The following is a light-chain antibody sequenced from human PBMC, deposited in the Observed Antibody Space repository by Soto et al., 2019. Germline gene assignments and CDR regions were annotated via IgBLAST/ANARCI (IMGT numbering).Light chain of an antibody. J-gene: IGKJ5*01. CDR2: DAS. Sequence: EIVLTQSPATLSLSPGERATLSCGASQSVSSSYLAWYQQKPGLAPRLLIYDASSRATGIPDRFSGRGSGIDFTLTFSRLEAEHFAVYYCQQYGSSPPITFGQGTRLEIK. V-gene: IGKV3D-20*01. CDR3: QQYGSSPPIT. CDR1: QSVSSSY.